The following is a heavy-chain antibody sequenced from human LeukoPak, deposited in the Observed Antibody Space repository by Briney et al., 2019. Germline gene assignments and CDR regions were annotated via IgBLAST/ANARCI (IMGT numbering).Heavy chain of an antibody. V-gene: IGHV1-2*02. CDR1: GYTFTGYY. CDR2: INPNSGGT. J-gene: IGHJ3*02. Sequence: ASVKISCKASGYTFTGYYMHWVRQAPGQGLEWMGWINPNSGGTNYAQKFQGRVTMTRDTSISTAYMELSRLRSDDTAVYYCARDRGRYYDSSGLDAFDIWGQGTMVTVSS. D-gene: IGHD3-22*01. CDR3: ARDRGRYYDSSGLDAFDI.